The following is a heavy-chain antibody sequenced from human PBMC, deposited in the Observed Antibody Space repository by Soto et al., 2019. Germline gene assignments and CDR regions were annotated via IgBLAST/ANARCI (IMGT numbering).Heavy chain of an antibody. CDR3: ARNRGPYYDQTSTPRPVTSFDP. J-gene: IGHJ5*02. CDR2: ISPIFGTA. CDR1: GGTFSSYA. Sequence: SVKVSCKASGGTFSSYAISWVRQAPGQGLEWMGGISPIFGTANYAQKFQGRVTITADESTGTADMELSSLRSEDTAVYYWARNRGPYYDQTSTPRPVTSFDPGGQGTLVTAPQ. V-gene: IGHV1-69*13. D-gene: IGHD3-16*01.